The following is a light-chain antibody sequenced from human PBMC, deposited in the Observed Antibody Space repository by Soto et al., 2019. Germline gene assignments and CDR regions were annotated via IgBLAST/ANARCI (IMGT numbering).Light chain of an antibody. V-gene: IGKV3-20*01. J-gene: IGKJ5*01. CDR1: QSVRSTY. CDR3: QYYSSSLSIT. Sequence: EIVLTQSPGTLSLSPGERATLSCRASQSVRSTYLAWYQQKPGQAPRLLIHGASSRATGIPDRFSGSGSGTDFTLTISRLEPEDFAVYYCQYYSSSLSITFCQGTRLYIK. CDR2: GAS.